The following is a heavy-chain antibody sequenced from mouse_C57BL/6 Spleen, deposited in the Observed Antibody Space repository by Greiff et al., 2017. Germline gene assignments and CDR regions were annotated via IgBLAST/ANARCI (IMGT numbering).Heavy chain of an antibody. CDR1: GYTFTDYE. CDR2: IDPETGGT. Sequence: QVQLKESGAELVRPGASVTLSCKASGYTFTDYEMHWVKQTPVHGLEWIGAIDPETGGTAYNQKFKGKAILTADKSSSTAYMELRSLTSEDSAVYYCTTLNWDRDYFDYWGQGTTLTVSS. CDR3: TTLNWDRDYFDY. D-gene: IGHD4-1*01. V-gene: IGHV1-15*01. J-gene: IGHJ2*01.